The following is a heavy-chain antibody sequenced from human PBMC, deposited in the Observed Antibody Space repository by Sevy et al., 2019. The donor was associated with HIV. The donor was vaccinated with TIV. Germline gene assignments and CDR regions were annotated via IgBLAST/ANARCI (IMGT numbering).Heavy chain of an antibody. CDR3: ARVPLYSDSHINDY. Sequence: GGSLRLSCAASGFTFSPYSMNWIRQAPGKGLEWLSYNSGTGNTIYYAGSVKGRFTISRENAKNSLYLQMNSLRAEDTAVYYCARVPLYSDSHINDYWGQGTLVTVSS. J-gene: IGHJ4*02. D-gene: IGHD2-15*01. CDR2: NSGTGNTI. V-gene: IGHV3-48*03. CDR1: GFTFSPYS.